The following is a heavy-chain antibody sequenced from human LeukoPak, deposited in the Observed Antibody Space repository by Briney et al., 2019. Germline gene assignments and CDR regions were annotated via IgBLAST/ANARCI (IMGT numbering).Heavy chain of an antibody. J-gene: IGHJ4*02. CDR2: INHSGTT. CDR3: AREDGYRYYFDY. V-gene: IGHV4-34*01. Sequence: SETLSLTCAVYGGSFSGYYWSWIRQPPGKGLEWIGEINHSGTTNYNPSLKRPVTISVDTSKNQFSLKLSSVTAADTAVYYCAREDGYRYYFDYWGQGTLVTVSS. CDR1: GGSFSGYY. D-gene: IGHD5-24*01.